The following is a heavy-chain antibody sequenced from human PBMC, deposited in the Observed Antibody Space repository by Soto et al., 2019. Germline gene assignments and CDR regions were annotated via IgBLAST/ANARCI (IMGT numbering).Heavy chain of an antibody. V-gene: IGHV3-23*01. CDR2: ISGSGGST. D-gene: IGHD2-2*02. CDR3: AKEGGYCSSTSCHIPGSAGIYMDV. J-gene: IGHJ6*03. CDR1: GFTFSSYA. Sequence: PGGSLRLSCAASGFTFSSYAMSWVRQAPGKGLEWVSAISGSGGSTYYADSVKGRFTISRDNSKNTLCLQMNSPRAEDTAVYYCAKEGGYCSSTSCHIPGSAGIYMDVWGKGTTVTVSS.